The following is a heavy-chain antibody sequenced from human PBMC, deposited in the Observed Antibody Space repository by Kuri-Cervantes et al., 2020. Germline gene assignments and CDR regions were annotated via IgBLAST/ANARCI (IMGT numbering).Heavy chain of an antibody. J-gene: IGHJ6*03. Sequence: SETLSLTCTVSGGSISSYYWSWIRQPPGKGLEWIGYIYYSGSTNYNPSLKSRVTISVDTSKNQFSLKLSSVTAADTAVYYCARRYSSPYYYMDVWGKGTTVTVSS. V-gene: IGHV4-59*08. CDR2: IYYSGST. CDR3: ARRYSSPYYYMDV. D-gene: IGHD4-11*01. CDR1: GGSISSYY.